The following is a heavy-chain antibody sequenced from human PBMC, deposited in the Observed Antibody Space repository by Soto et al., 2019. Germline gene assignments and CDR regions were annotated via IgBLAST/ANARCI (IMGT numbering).Heavy chain of an antibody. Sequence: QVQLQESGPGLVKPSQTLSLTCAVSGGSISSGDYYWSWIRQPPGRGLEWIGYIYYSGSTYYNPSPKSRVTIXXDXSXXQFSLKLSSVTAADTAVYYCARESGDYTSRGYFDYWGQGTLVTVSS. V-gene: IGHV4-30-4*01. CDR2: IYYSGST. J-gene: IGHJ4*02. CDR3: ARESGDYTSRGYFDY. D-gene: IGHD4-17*01. CDR1: GGSISSGDYY.